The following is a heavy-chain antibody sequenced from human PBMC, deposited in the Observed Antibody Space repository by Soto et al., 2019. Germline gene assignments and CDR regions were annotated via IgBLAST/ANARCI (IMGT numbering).Heavy chain of an antibody. CDR3: ARESGYSSSWYNYYGMDV. CDR1: GFTFSSYG. V-gene: IGHV3-33*01. J-gene: IGHJ6*02. CDR2: IWYDGSNK. Sequence: LRLSCAASGFTFSSYGMHWVRQAPGKGLEWVAVIWYDGSNKYYADSVKGRFTISRDNSKNTLYLQMNSLRAEDTAVYYCARESGYSSSWYNYYGMDVWGQGTKVTVSS. D-gene: IGHD6-13*01.